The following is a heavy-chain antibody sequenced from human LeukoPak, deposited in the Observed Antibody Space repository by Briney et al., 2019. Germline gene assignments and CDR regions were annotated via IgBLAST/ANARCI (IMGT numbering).Heavy chain of an antibody. CDR2: ITWNSGSI. J-gene: IGHJ6*03. CDR3: AKDIASSVHYYMDV. V-gene: IGHV3-9*01. D-gene: IGHD3-10*02. CDR1: LYTFYDHM. Sequence: GGSLRLSCATSLYTFYDHMLRSVAQAPGKGLEWVSGITWNSGSIGYADSVKGRFTISRDNAKNSLYLQMTSLRAEDTAFYYCAKDIASSVHYYMDVWGKGTTVTVSS.